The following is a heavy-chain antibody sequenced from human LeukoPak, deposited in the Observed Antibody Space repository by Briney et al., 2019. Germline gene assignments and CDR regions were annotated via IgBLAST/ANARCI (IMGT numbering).Heavy chain of an antibody. V-gene: IGHV4-39*06. CDR2: IYYSGST. J-gene: IGHJ6*03. CDR1: GSSITSSTYF. CDR3: ARAVGSGSFQTYYYYMDE. Sequence: SDTLSLTCIVSGSSITSSTYFWDWIRQTPGKGLKWIGSIYYSGSTYYNPSLKSRVTISLDPSKNQFALKLGLVAAADTAMYSRARAVGSGSFQTYYYYMDEWGKGATVTISS. D-gene: IGHD3-10*01.